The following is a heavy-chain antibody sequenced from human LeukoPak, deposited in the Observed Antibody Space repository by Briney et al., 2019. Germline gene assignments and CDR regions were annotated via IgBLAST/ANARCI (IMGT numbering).Heavy chain of an antibody. V-gene: IGHV3-48*01. CDR1: GFTFSSYS. CDR2: ISSGRSTI. CDR3: AKSFGPVIAAAGTGAD. D-gene: IGHD6-13*01. Sequence: GGSLRLSCAASGFTFSSYSMNWVRQAPGKGLEWVSYISSGRSTIYYADSVKGRFTISRDNSKNTLYLQMNSLRAEDTAVYYCAKSFGPVIAAAGTGADWGQGALVTVSS. J-gene: IGHJ4*02.